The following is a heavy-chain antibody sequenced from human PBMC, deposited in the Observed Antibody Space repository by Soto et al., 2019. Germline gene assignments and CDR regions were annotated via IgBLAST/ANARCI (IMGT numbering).Heavy chain of an antibody. V-gene: IGHV4-4*07. CDR2: IYTNGDT. J-gene: IGHJ6*02. CDR3: ARDNVVSKGYGMDV. CDR1: GGSISNYY. D-gene: IGHD2-8*01. Sequence: SETLALTCTVSGGSISNYYLSWLRQPAGKGLEWIGRIYTNGDTNYNPSLKNRVTMSVNASKNQFSLKLRSVTAADTALYYCARDNVVSKGYGMDVWGQGTTVTVSS.